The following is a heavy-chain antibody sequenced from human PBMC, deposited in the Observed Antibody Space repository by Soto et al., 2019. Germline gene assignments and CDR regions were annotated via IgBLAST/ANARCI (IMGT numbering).Heavy chain of an antibody. V-gene: IGHV1-18*04. CDR3: AIFVGVVGAGSFDY. J-gene: IGHJ4*02. CDR1: GYTFTSYG. CDR2: ISAYNGNT. Sequence: QVQLVQSGAEVKKPGASVKVSCKASGYTFTSYGIIWVRQAPGQGLEWMGWISAYNGNTNYAQKLQGRVTMTTDTSTSTAYMELRRLSSDDTAVYYCAIFVGVVGAGSFDYWGQGNLVTVAS. D-gene: IGHD1-26*01.